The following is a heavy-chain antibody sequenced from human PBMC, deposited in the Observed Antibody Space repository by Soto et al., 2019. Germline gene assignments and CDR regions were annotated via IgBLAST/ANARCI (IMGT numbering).Heavy chain of an antibody. Sequence: EVQLLESGGGLVQPGGSLRLSCAASGFTFSSYAMSWVRQAPGKGLEWVSVISGSGDSTYYADSVNGRFTISRDNSKNPLYLQMNSLRAEDTAVYYCAKVHAMIFWFDPWGQGTLVTVSS. CDR2: ISGSGDST. CDR1: GFTFSSYA. D-gene: IGHD2-2*01. J-gene: IGHJ5*02. V-gene: IGHV3-23*01. CDR3: AKVHAMIFWFDP.